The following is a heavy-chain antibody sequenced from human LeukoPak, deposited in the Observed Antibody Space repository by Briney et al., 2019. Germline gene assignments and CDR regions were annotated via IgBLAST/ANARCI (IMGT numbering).Heavy chain of an antibody. CDR1: GYSFTSHY. CDR3: ARGSRAYGDYVYYFDY. J-gene: IGHJ4*02. V-gene: IGHV1-46*01. D-gene: IGHD4-17*01. CDR2: INPSGSST. Sequence: ASVKVSCKASGYSFTSHYMHWVRQAPGQGLEWMGLINPSGSSTLYAQKFQGRVTMIRDMSTTTDYMELSSLRSEDTAVYYCARGSRAYGDYVYYFDYWGQGTLVTVSS.